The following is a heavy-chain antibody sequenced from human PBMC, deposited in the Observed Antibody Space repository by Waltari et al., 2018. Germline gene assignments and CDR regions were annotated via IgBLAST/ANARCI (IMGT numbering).Heavy chain of an antibody. D-gene: IGHD1-1*01. CDR2: INQDGSEG. Sequence: EAQLVESGGGLVQPGGSLRLSCAASGFMFSSYWMSWVRQAPGKGLEWVANINQDGSEGYYVDSVKGRFTISRDNSKNSLSLQLNSLRADDTAVYYCARLEGTYLAYVWGQGTLVTVSS. V-gene: IGHV3-7*01. J-gene: IGHJ4*02. CDR3: ARLEGTYLAYV. CDR1: GFMFSSYW.